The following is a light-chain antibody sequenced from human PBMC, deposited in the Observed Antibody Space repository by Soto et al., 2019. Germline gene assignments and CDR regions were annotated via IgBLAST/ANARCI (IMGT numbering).Light chain of an antibody. CDR3: QQYHRSPVT. J-gene: IGKJ4*01. CDR2: KAS. Sequence: DIQMTQSPSTLSAFVGDRVTITCRASQSINSWLAWYQQKPGKAPNLLIYKASNLASGDPSRFSGSGSGTEFTLTISSLQPDDFATYYCQQYHRSPVTFGGGTKVEIK. V-gene: IGKV1-5*03. CDR1: QSINSW.